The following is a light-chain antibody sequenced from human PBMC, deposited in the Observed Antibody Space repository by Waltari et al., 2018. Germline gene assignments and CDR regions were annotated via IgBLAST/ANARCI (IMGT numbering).Light chain of an antibody. J-gene: IGKJ1*01. CDR3: QQSSSTPPT. CDR2: GAT. CDR1: QSVRSY. V-gene: IGKV1-39*01. Sequence: DVQMTQSPSSLSASVGDTITLTCRASQSVRSYLNWYQQKPGRAPKLLMYGATTLQSGVPSRCRGTESGTDFTLTISNLQPEDFAIYYCQQSSSTPPTFGQGTKV.